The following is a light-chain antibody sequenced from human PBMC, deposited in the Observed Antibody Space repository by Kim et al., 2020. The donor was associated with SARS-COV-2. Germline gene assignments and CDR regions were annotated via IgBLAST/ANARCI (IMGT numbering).Light chain of an antibody. CDR1: KLGDKY. CDR2: QDS. CDR3: QAWDSSVV. J-gene: IGLJ2*01. V-gene: IGLV3-1*01. Sequence: VSVSPGQTASITCSGDKLGDKYACWYQQKPGQSPVLVNYQDSKRPSGIPERFSGSNSGNTATLTISGTQAMDEADYYCQAWDSSVVFGGGTQLTVL.